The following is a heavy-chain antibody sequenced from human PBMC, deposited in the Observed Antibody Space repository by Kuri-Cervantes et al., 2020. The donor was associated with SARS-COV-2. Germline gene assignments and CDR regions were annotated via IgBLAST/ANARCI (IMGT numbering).Heavy chain of an antibody. J-gene: IGHJ4*02. CDR1: GFTFSSYA. CDR3: ARDQDYYDSNDYFDY. CDR2: ILYDGSNK. V-gene: IGHV3-30*04. D-gene: IGHD3-22*01. Sequence: GGSLRLTCAASGFTFSSYAMHWVRQAPGKGLEWVAVILYDGSNKYYADSVKGRFTISRDNSKNTLYLQMNSMRAEDTAVYYCARDQDYYDSNDYFDYWGQGTLVTVSS.